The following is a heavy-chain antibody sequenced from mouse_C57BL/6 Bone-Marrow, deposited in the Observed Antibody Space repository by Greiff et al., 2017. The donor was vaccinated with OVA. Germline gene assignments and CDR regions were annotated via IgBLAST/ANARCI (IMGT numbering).Heavy chain of an antibody. V-gene: IGHV1-76*01. J-gene: IGHJ3*01. CDR1: GYTFTDYY. CDR2: IYPGSGNT. Sequence: VQLQQSGAELVRPGASVKLSCKASGYTFTDYYINWVKQRPGQGLEWIARIYPGSGNTYYNEKFKGKATMTAEKSSSTAYMQLSSLTSEDSAVYFCARGVGSFAYWGQGNLVTVSA. CDR3: ARGVGSFAY. D-gene: IGHD1-1*01.